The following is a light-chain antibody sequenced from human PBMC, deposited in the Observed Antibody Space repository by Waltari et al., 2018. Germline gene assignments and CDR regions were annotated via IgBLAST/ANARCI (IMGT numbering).Light chain of an antibody. Sequence: DIQMTQSPSSLSTSVGDRVTITCRASQSISSYLNWYQQKPRKAPKPLIYATSSLQSGVPSRFSGSGSGTDFTLTISSLQREDFVTYYCQQSYSTPRTFGQGTRLEIK. CDR3: QQSYSTPRT. V-gene: IGKV1-39*01. J-gene: IGKJ2*01. CDR1: QSISSY. CDR2: ATS.